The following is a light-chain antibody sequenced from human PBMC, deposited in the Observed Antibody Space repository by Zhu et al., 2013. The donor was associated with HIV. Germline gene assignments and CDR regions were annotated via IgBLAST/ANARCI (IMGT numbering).Light chain of an antibody. J-gene: IGLJ3*02. CDR2: DND. V-gene: IGLV1-51*01. Sequence: QSVLTQPPSVSAAPGQNVAISCSGSPSNIGDNLVSWYQQLPGAAPKLLIYDNDKRPSEIPDRFSASKSGTSATLTISGLQTGDEAVYYCGTWDINLSAVFWVFGGGTKLTVL. CDR1: PSNIGDNL. CDR3: GTWDINLSAVFWV.